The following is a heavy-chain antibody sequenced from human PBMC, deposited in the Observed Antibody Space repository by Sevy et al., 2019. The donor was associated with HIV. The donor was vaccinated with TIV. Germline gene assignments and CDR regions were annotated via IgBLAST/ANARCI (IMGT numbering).Heavy chain of an antibody. Sequence: GGSLRLSCAASGFTFSSYSLRSYSMNWVRQAPGKGLEWVSSISSGSSYIFYADSVKGRFTISRDNAKNSLYLQMNSLRAEDTAVYYCARDRGVGTSSYGMDVWGQGTTITVSS. V-gene: IGHV3-21*01. D-gene: IGHD1-26*01. CDR1: GFTFSSYSLRSYS. CDR2: ISSGSSYI. J-gene: IGHJ6*02. CDR3: ARDRGVGTSSYGMDV.